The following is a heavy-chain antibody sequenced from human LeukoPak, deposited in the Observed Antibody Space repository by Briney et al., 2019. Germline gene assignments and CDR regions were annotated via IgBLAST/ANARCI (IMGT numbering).Heavy chain of an antibody. CDR1: GYNFTGYY. CDR2: INPNTGGT. CDR3: ARFYSGYCNYYYYMDV. V-gene: IGHV1-2*02. Sequence: ASMKVSCKASGYNFTGYYLHWVRQAPGQGLEWMGWINPNTGGTNYAQKFQGRVTMTRDTSISTAYMELSRLRSDDTAVYYCARFYSGYCNYYYYMDVWGKGTTVTVSS. D-gene: IGHD5-12*01. J-gene: IGHJ6*03.